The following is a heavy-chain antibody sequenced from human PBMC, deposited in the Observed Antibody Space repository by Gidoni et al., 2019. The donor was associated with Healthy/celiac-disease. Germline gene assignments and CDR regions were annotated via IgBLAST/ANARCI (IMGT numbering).Heavy chain of an antibody. CDR1: GFTFSSYA. CDR2: ISSNGGST. Sequence: EVQLVESGGGLVQPGGSLRLSCSASGFTFSSYAMHWVRQAPGKGLEYVSAISSNGGSTYYADSVKGRFTISRDNSKNTLYLQMSSLRAEDTAVYYCVKLDYYDSSGYFPFDYWGQGTLVTVSS. J-gene: IGHJ4*02. D-gene: IGHD3-22*01. CDR3: VKLDYYDSSGYFPFDY. V-gene: IGHV3-64D*09.